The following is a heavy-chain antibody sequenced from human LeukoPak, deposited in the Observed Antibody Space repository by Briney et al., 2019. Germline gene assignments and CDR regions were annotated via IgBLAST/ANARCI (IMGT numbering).Heavy chain of an antibody. CDR3: AKDREAHCSGGSCYGFDP. CDR1: GFTFINYA. CDR2: ISGSGGST. V-gene: IGHV3-23*01. J-gene: IGHJ5*02. D-gene: IGHD2-15*01. Sequence: GGSLRLSCAASGFTFINYAMSWVRQAPGKRLEWGSTISGSGGSTYYADSVQGRFTISRDNSKNTLYLQMNSLKAGDTAVYYCAKDREAHCSGGSCYGFDPWGQGTLVTVSS.